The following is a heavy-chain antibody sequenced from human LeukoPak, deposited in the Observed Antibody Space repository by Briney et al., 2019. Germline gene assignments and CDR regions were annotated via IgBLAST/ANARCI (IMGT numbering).Heavy chain of an antibody. CDR3: ARGPNIPVAAY. CDR1: GGSLSDHY. V-gene: IGHV4-34*01. J-gene: IGHJ4*02. Sequence: SETLSLTCAVHGGSLSDHYCIWIRQPPEKGLEWIGEINHSGSPNYSPSFKSRVSISVDTSKNQFSLSLRSVTAADTAIYYCARGPNIPVAAYWVQGTLITVSS. D-gene: IGHD6-19*01. CDR2: INHSGSP.